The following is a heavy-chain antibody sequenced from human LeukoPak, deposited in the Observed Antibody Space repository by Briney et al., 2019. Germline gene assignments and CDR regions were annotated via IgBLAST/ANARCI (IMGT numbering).Heavy chain of an antibody. D-gene: IGHD3-22*01. Sequence: SVKVSCKASGGTFSSYAISWVRQAPGQGLEWMGGIIPIFGTANYAQKFQGRVTITADESTSTAYMELSSLRSEDTAVYYCARDSSGYYGEGNFDYWGQGTLVTVSS. CDR2: IIPIFGTA. CDR3: ARDSSGYYGEGNFDY. J-gene: IGHJ4*02. CDR1: GGTFSSYA. V-gene: IGHV1-69*01.